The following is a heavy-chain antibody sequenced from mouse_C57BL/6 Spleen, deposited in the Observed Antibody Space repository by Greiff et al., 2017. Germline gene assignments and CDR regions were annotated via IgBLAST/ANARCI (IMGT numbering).Heavy chain of an antibody. Sequence: VQLQESGPELVKPGASVKISCKASGYAFSSSWMNWVKQRPGKGLEWIGRIYPGDGDTNYNGKFKGKATLTADKSSSTAYMQLSSLTSEDSAVYFCAREDYYGSSYEGYWGQGTTLTVSS. D-gene: IGHD1-1*01. V-gene: IGHV1-82*01. CDR3: AREDYYGSSYEGY. CDR2: IYPGDGDT. J-gene: IGHJ2*01. CDR1: GYAFSSSW.